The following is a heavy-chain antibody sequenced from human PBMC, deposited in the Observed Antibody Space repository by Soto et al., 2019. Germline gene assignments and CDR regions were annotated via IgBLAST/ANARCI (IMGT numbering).Heavy chain of an antibody. CDR2: IIPIFGTA. CDR1: GYTFTSYG. CDR3: ASPGFWSGYYSNYYYGMDV. V-gene: IGHV1-69*06. Sequence: ASVKVSCKASGYTFTSYGISWVRQAPGQGLEWMGGIIPIFGTANYAQKFQGRVTITADKSTSTAYMELSSLRSEDTAVYYCASPGFWSGYYSNYYYGMDVWGQGTTVTVSS. D-gene: IGHD3-3*01. J-gene: IGHJ6*02.